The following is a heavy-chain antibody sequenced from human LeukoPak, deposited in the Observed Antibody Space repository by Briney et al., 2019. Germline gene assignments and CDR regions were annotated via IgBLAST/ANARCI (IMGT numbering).Heavy chain of an antibody. V-gene: IGHV3-53*01. Sequence: GGSLRLSCAASGFTVSSNYMSWVRQAPGKGLEWVSVIYSGGSTYYADSVKGRFAISRDNSKNTLYLQMNSLRAEDTAVYYCAKGSALGYRVPGYWGQGTLVTVSS. D-gene: IGHD5-18*01. CDR3: AKGSALGYRVPGY. CDR2: IYSGGST. CDR1: GFTVSSNY. J-gene: IGHJ4*02.